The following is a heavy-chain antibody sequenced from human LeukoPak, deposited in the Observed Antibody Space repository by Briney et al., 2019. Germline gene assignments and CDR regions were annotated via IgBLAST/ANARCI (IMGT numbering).Heavy chain of an antibody. CDR1: GFTFSSYG. CDR3: ARAYTLKAYYDFWNGYHNGFDY. D-gene: IGHD3-3*01. V-gene: IGHV3-33*01. J-gene: IGHJ4*02. CDR2: IWYDGSNK. Sequence: PGGSLRLSCAASGFTFSSYGMHWVRQAPGKGLEWVAVIWYDGSNKYYADSVKGRFTISRDNSKNTLYLQMNSLRAEDTAVYYCARAYTLKAYYDFWNGYHNGFDYWGQGTLVAVSS.